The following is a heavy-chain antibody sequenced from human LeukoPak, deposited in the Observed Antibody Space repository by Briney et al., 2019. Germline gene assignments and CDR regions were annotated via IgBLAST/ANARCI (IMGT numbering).Heavy chain of an antibody. D-gene: IGHD6-19*01. Sequence: GASVKVSRKASGYTFTGYYMHWVRQAPGQGLEWMGWINPNSGGTNYAQKFQGRVTMTRDMSTSTVYMELSSLRSEDTAVYYCARDFYSSGWSYFDYWGQGTLVTVS. CDR2: INPNSGGT. CDR3: ARDFYSSGWSYFDY. V-gene: IGHV1-2*02. J-gene: IGHJ4*02. CDR1: GYTFTGYY.